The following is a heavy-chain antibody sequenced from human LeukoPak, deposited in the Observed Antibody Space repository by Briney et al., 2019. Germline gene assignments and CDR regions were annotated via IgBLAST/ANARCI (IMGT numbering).Heavy chain of an antibody. J-gene: IGHJ4*02. CDR3: ARGGPAAGRFDY. D-gene: IGHD6-13*01. CDR1: GFTLSINY. CDR2: IYSGCSK. Sequence: GGSLRLSCAASGFTLSINYMSWVRQAPGKGLEWVSVIYSGCSKYCADSVKGRFTISRDNSKNTLYLQMNRLSAEDTAVYYCARGGPAAGRFDYWGQGTLVTVSS. V-gene: IGHV3-66*01.